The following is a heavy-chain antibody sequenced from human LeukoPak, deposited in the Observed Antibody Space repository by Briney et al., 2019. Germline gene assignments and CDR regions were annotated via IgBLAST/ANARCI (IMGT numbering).Heavy chain of an antibody. J-gene: IGHJ4*02. Sequence: SGPTLVNPTQTLTVTCTFSGFSLSTNGVGVGWIRQPPGKALEWLGIIYWDDDKRYSPSLKSRLTITKDTSKNQVVLTMTNMDPVDTATYYCARNLGLGRMDYWGQGTLVTVSS. D-gene: IGHD1-26*01. CDR3: ARNLGLGRMDY. CDR2: IYWDDDK. V-gene: IGHV2-5*02. CDR1: GFSLSTNGVG.